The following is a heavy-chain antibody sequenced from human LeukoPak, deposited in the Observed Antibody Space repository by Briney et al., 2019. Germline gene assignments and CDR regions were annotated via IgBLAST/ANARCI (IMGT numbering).Heavy chain of an antibody. J-gene: IGHJ4*02. V-gene: IGHV4-59*01. CDR1: GGFISSSY. CDR2: IHYSGST. Sequence: PSETLSLTCSVSGGFISSSYWGWIRQPPGKGLEWIGYIHYSGSTNYNPSLKSRVTISLDSSKNQFSLKLSSVTAADTAVYYCARYHSIKVTFDYWGQGTLVTVSS. CDR3: ARYHSIKVTFDY. D-gene: IGHD5-24*01.